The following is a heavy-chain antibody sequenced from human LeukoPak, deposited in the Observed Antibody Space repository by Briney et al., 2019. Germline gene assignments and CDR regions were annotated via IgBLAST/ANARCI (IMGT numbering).Heavy chain of an antibody. CDR2: INTDEDST. V-gene: IGHV3-64*02. CDR1: GFTFRSYA. Sequence: GESLRLSCAASGFTFRSYAFHWVRQAPRKGLEYVSAINTDEDSTYYAESVRGRFTISRDNSRNTLYLQMGTLRIEDTAVYYCVRAGYTSGWFLDDWGQGTLVTVSS. CDR3: VRAGYTSGWFLDD. J-gene: IGHJ4*02. D-gene: IGHD6-19*01.